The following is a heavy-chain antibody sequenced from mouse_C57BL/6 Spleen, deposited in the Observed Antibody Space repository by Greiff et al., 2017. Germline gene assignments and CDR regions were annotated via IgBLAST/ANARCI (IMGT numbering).Heavy chain of an antibody. Sequence: QVQLKQSGAELVRPGTSVKMSCKASGYTFTNYWIGWAKQRPGHGLEWIGDIYPGGGYTNYNEKFKGKATLTADKSSSTAYMQFSSLTSEDSAIYYCARSPYYYGSSLFDYWGQGTTLTVSS. D-gene: IGHD1-1*01. CDR1: GYTFTNYW. V-gene: IGHV1-63*01. CDR3: ARSPYYYGSSLFDY. CDR2: IYPGGGYT. J-gene: IGHJ2*01.